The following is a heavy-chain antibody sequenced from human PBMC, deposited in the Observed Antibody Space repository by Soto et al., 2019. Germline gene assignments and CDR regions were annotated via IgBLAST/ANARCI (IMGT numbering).Heavy chain of an antibody. J-gene: IGHJ4*02. V-gene: IGHV3-30*18. CDR1: GFTFSSYG. D-gene: IGHD1-26*01. CDR2: ISYDGSNK. Sequence: GGSLRLSCAASGFTFSSYGMHWVRQAPGKGLEWVAVISYDGSNKYYADSVKGRFTISRDNSKNTLYLQMNSLRAEDTAVYYCAKDHAIVGASYFDYWGQGTLVTVSS. CDR3: AKDHAIVGASYFDY.